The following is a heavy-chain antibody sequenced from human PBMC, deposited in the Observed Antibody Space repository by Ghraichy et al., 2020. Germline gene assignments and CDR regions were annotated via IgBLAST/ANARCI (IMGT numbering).Heavy chain of an antibody. V-gene: IGHV4-61*01. D-gene: IGHD6-13*01. CDR3: ARSCSSSWRHNSFDP. CDR2: IYYSGST. J-gene: IGHJ5*02. Sequence: SETLSLTCTVSGGSVSSCSYYWIWIRQPPGQGLEWIGYIYYSGSTNYNPSLKSRVTIYVDTSKNQFSLKLTSVTAADTAVYYGARSCSSSWRHNSFDPWGHGTLVTVSS. CDR1: GGSVSSCSYY.